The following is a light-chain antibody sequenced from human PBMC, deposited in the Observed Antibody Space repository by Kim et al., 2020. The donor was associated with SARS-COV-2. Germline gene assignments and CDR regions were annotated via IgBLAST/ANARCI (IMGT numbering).Light chain of an antibody. CDR2: AAS. V-gene: IGKV1-39*01. CDR3: QQSYITPFT. Sequence: DIQMTQSPSSLSASVGNRVTITCRTTQSISSHLNWYQQKPGRAPKLLISAASTLQGGVPSRFSGSGSETDFTLTISSLQPEDFATYFCQQSYITPFTFGPGTKVDIK. J-gene: IGKJ3*01. CDR1: QSISSH.